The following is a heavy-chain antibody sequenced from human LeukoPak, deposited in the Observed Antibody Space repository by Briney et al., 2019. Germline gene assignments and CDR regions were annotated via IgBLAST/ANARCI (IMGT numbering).Heavy chain of an antibody. CDR2: IYYSGST. CDR3: ARDRLGHDAFDI. CDR1: GGSISSFS. Sequence: SGTLCLTCAVSGGSISSFSWSWIRQPPGKGLEWIGHIYYSGSTNYNPSLKSRVSISVDTSKNQFSLKLSSVTAADTAVYYCARDRLGHDAFDIWGQGTMVTVSS. D-gene: IGHD3-9*01. J-gene: IGHJ3*02. V-gene: IGHV4-59*01.